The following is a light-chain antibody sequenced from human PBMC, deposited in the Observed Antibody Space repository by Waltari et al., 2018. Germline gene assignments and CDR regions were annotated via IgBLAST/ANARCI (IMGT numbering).Light chain of an antibody. Sequence: QSALTQPASVSGSPGQSITISCTGTRSDIGAYNYVPWYQHLPGKAPKPIISEVRRRPSGVSNRFSGSKSGNMASLTISGLQAEDEADYYCNSYTTSSTWVFGGGTKLTVL. V-gene: IGLV2-14*01. CDR1: RSDIGAYNY. J-gene: IGLJ3*02. CDR3: NSYTTSSTWV. CDR2: EVR.